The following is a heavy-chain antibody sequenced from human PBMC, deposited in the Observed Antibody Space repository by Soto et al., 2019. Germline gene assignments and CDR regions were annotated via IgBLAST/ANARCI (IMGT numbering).Heavy chain of an antibody. CDR3: ARDLPCSSTSCYSGYYYYGMDV. CDR1: GYTFTSYG. J-gene: IGHJ6*02. V-gene: IGHV1-18*01. CDR2: ISAYSGNT. Sequence: ASVKVSCKASGYTFTSYGISWVRQAPGQGLEWMGWISAYSGNTNYAQKLQGRVTMTTDTSTSTAYMELRSLRSDDTAVYYCARDLPCSSTSCYSGYYYYGMDVWGQGTTVTVSS. D-gene: IGHD2-2*01.